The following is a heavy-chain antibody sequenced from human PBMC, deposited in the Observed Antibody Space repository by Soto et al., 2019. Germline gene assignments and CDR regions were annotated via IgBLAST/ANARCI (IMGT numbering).Heavy chain of an antibody. Sequence: EVQLVESGGGLVQPGGSLRLSCAASGFTFSSHWMHWVRQAPGKGLVWVSRINGDGRRTSYADSVKGRLTISRDNAKNMLSVQVNRLRADDTAVYYCAGSPGLSRISGTTRGAWGQGTLVTVSS. CDR3: AGSPGLSRISGTTRGA. J-gene: IGHJ4*01. D-gene: IGHD1-7*01. V-gene: IGHV3-74*01. CDR1: GFTFSSHW. CDR2: INGDGRRT.